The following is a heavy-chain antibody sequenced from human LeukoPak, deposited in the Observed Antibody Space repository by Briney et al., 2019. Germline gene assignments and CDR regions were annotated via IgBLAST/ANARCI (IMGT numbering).Heavy chain of an antibody. CDR3: AKERQTGDYYTSDY. V-gene: IGHV3-23*01. CDR1: GFTFSSYA. Sequence: GGSLRLSCAASGFTFSSYAMSWVRQAPGEGLEWLSAISGRGESTFYAPSVKGRFAISRDNSDNTLYLQMSSLRVDDTAVYFCAKERQTGDYYTSDYWGQGTLVTVSS. D-gene: IGHD4-17*01. CDR2: ISGRGEST. J-gene: IGHJ4*02.